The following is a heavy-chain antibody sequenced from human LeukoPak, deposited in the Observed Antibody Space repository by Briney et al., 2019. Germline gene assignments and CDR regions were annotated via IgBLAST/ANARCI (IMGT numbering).Heavy chain of an antibody. J-gene: IGHJ4*02. CDR1: GFTFSTNA. D-gene: IGHD6-13*01. Sequence: GGSLRLSCLTSGFTFSTNAMSWVRQAPGKGLEWISGISGSGGSTYYADSVKGRFTISRDNSKNTLYLQMNSLRAEDTAVYYCATHIAAAGTQGYWGQGTLVTVSS. CDR3: ATHIAAAGTQGY. CDR2: ISGSGGST. V-gene: IGHV3-23*01.